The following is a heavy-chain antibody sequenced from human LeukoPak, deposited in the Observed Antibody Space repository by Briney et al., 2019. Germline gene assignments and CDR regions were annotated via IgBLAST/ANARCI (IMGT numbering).Heavy chain of an antibody. D-gene: IGHD2-2*01. Sequence: PSETLSLTCTVSGGSISSYYWSWIRQPPGKGLEWIGYIYYSGSTNYNPSLKSRVTISVDTSKNQFTLKLSSVTAADTAVYYCARDMPHIAAGAFDIWGQGTMVTVSS. V-gene: IGHV4-59*01. CDR3: ARDMPHIAAGAFDI. CDR1: GGSISSYY. CDR2: IYYSGST. J-gene: IGHJ3*02.